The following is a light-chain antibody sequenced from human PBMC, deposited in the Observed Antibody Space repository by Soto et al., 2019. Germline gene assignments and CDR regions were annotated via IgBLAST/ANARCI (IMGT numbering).Light chain of an antibody. J-gene: IGLJ1*01. V-gene: IGLV2-14*01. Sequence: QSALTQPASVSGSPGQSITISCTGTSSDVGGYNYVSWYQHHPGKAPKLMIYEDSNRPSGISNRFSGSKSGNTASLTISGLQAEDEADYYCSSYTGSNTFVFGTGTKATVL. CDR3: SSYTGSNTFV. CDR1: SSDVGGYNY. CDR2: EDS.